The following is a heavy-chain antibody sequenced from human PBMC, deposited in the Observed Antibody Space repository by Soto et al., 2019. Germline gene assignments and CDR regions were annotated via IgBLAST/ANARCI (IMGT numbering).Heavy chain of an antibody. CDR1: GGSFSGYY. CDR3: ASGNSNYVRPRSYFYY. Sequence: PSETLSLTCAVYGGSFSGYYWSWIRQPPGKGLEWIGEINHSGSTNYNPSLKSRVTISVDTSKNQFSLKLSSVTAADTAVYYCASGNSNYVRPRSYFYYWGQGTLVPVSS. J-gene: IGHJ4*02. D-gene: IGHD4-4*01. CDR2: INHSGST. V-gene: IGHV4-34*01.